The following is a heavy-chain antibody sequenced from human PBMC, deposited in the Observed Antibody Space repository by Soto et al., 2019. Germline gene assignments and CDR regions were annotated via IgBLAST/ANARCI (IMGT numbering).Heavy chain of an antibody. CDR3: ARQDRVVVEGRWFDP. Sequence: SETLSLTCAVSGDSISSSGFYWGWIRQPPGKGLEWIGSIYYSGSTYYNPSLKSRLTISVDKSKNQFSLNLTSVTAADTAVYYCARQDRVVVEGRWFDPWGQGTLVTVSS. J-gene: IGHJ5*02. V-gene: IGHV4-39*07. D-gene: IGHD2-15*01. CDR1: GDSISSSGFY. CDR2: IYYSGST.